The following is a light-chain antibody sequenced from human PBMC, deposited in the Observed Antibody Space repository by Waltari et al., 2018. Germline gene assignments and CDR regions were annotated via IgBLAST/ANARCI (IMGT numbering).Light chain of an antibody. CDR3: SSYTSSSSVV. CDR2: DVS. Sequence: QSARTQPAAVSGSPGQSITISCTGTSSDVGGYYYVTWYQQHPCKAPKLLIYDVSKRPSGVSTRFSGSKSGNTASLTISGLQAEDEADYYCSSYTSSSSVVFGGGTKLTVL. J-gene: IGLJ2*01. V-gene: IGLV2-14*01. CDR1: SSDVGGYYY.